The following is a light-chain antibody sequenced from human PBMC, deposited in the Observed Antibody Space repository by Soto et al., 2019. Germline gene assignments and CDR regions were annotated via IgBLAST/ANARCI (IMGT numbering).Light chain of an antibody. CDR3: QQYNSYPWT. CDR1: QSISSW. J-gene: IGKJ1*01. CDR2: DAS. V-gene: IGKV1-5*01. Sequence: DIQMTQSPSTLSASVGDRVTITCRASQSISSWLAWHQQKPGKAPKLLIYDASSLESGVPSRFGGSGSGTEFTPTISSRQPDDVATYYFQQYNSYPWTFGQGTKVEIK.